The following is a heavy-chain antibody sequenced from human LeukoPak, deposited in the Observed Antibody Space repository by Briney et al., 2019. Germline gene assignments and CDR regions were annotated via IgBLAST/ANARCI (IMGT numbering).Heavy chain of an antibody. CDR3: ARDTWTPGY. J-gene: IGHJ4*02. Sequence: PGGSLRLSCAASGFSFSTYWMTWVRQAPGKGLEWVANIQDEGSENNYVDSVRGRFTISRDNPKNSLYLQLSSLRAEDTAVYYWARDTWTPGYWGRETGVRLL. D-gene: IGHD3-16*01. CDR2: IQDEGSEN. CDR1: GFSFSTYW. V-gene: IGHV3-7*01.